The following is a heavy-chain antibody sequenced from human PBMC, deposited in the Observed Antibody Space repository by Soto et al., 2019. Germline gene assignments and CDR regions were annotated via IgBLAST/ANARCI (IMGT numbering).Heavy chain of an antibody. V-gene: IGHV1-2*04. CDR2: INPNSGGT. D-gene: IGHD6-13*01. Sequence: ASVKVSCKASGYTFTGYYMHWVRQAPGQGLEWMGWINPNSGGTNYAQKFQGWVTMTRDTSISTAYMELSRLRSDDTAVYYCARYVGAATNYWFDPWGQGTLVTVSS. J-gene: IGHJ5*02. CDR3: ARYVGAATNYWFDP. CDR1: GYTFTGYY.